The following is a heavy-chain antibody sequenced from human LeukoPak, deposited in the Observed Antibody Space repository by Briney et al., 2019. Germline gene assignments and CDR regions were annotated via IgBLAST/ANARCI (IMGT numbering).Heavy chain of an antibody. CDR2: IYPGDSDT. D-gene: IGHD3-9*01. Sequence: GESLKISCKGSGYSFTSYWIGWVRQMPGKGLEWMGIIYPGDSDTRYSPSFQGQVTISADKSISTAYLQWSSLKASDTAMYYCARGGYYDILTGYYPYYFDYWGQGTLVTVSS. J-gene: IGHJ4*02. V-gene: IGHV5-51*01. CDR1: GYSFTSYW. CDR3: ARGGYYDILTGYYPYYFDY.